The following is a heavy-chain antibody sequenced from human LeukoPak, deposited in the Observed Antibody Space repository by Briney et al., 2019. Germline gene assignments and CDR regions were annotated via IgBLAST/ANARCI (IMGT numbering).Heavy chain of an antibody. V-gene: IGHV3-7*01. J-gene: IGHJ4*02. CDR3: ARWRWAQSEFVY. Sequence: PSETLSLTCAVYGGSFSGYYWSWVRQAPGKGLEWVAYIKQGGSETSYVDSVKGRFTVSRDNAKNSVYLQMNSLRVEDTAVYYCARWRWAQSEFVYWGQGTLVTVSS. CDR1: GGSFSGYY. D-gene: IGHD5-24*01. CDR2: IKQGGSET.